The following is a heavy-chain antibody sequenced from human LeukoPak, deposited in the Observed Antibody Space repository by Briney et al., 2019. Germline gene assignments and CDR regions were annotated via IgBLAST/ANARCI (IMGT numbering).Heavy chain of an antibody. Sequence: GGSPRLSCAASAFMLSNYTMSWVRLAPGKGLEWVSSIIATTSFTHYGDSVKGRFTISRDNTRNSLSLHMKSLRADDTGVYYCARATAVFGVVVKTYYYYMDVWGKGTTVTVSS. CDR3: ARATAVFGVVVKTYYYYMDV. J-gene: IGHJ6*03. CDR2: IIATTSFT. D-gene: IGHD3-3*01. V-gene: IGHV3-21*01. CDR1: AFMLSNYT.